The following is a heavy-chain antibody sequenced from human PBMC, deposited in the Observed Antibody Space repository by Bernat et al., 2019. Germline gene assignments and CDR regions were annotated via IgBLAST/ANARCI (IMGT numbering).Heavy chain of an antibody. CDR3: ARINYYDYIWGSYRFDI. V-gene: IGHV4-34*01. CDR2: ISHSGST. Sequence: QVQLQQWGAGLLKPSETLSLTCAVYGGSFSGYYWTWIRQPPGKGLEWLGEISHSGSTNYNPSLKSRVTISVDTSKNQFSLKVTSVTAADTAVFYCARINYYDYIWGSYRFDIWDQGTMVTVSS. J-gene: IGHJ3*02. CDR1: GGSFSGYY. D-gene: IGHD3-16*02.